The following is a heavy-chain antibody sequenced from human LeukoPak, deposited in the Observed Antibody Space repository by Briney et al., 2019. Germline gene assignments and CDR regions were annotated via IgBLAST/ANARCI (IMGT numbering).Heavy chain of an antibody. V-gene: IGHV4-38-2*02. Sequence: SETLSLTCTVSGYSISSGYYWGWIRQPPGKGLEWIGSIYHSGSTYYNPSLKSRVTISVDTSKNQFSLKLSSVTAADTAVYYCAGSYSSSWYLGWGQGTLVTVSS. CDR2: IYHSGST. CDR1: GYSISSGYY. CDR3: AGSYSSSWYLG. J-gene: IGHJ4*02. D-gene: IGHD6-13*01.